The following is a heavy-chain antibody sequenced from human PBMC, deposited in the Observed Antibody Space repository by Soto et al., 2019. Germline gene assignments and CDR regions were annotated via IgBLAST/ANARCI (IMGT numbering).Heavy chain of an antibody. Sequence: GGSLRLSCAASGFTFSSYSMNWVRQAPGKGLEWVSSISSSSSYIYYADSVKGRFTISRDNAKNSLYLQMNSLRAEDTAVYYCARDHYGENVRFDPWGQGTLVTVSS. CDR3: ARDHYGENVRFDP. CDR2: ISSSSSYI. D-gene: IGHD4-17*01. V-gene: IGHV3-21*01. J-gene: IGHJ5*02. CDR1: GFTFSSYS.